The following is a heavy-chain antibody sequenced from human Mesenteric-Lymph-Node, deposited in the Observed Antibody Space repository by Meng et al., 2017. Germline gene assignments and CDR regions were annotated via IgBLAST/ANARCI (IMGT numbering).Heavy chain of an antibody. CDR3: VRGEMSAGYCDHGPCYALDY. V-gene: IGHV3-7*01. CDR2: IKKGGSEK. CDR1: GGSISSSSYY. D-gene: IGHD2-15*01. J-gene: IGHJ4*02. Sequence: ETLSLTCTVSGGSISSSSYYWGWIRQPPGKGLEWVANIKKGGSEKYYVDSVNGRFTISRDDAKNSVYLQMNSLRVEDTAVYYCVRGEMSAGYCDHGPCYALDYWGQGTLVTVSS.